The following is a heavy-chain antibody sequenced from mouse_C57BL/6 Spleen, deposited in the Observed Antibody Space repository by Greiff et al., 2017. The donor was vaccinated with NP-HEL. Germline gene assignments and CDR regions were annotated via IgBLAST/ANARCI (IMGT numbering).Heavy chain of an antibody. CDR2: IDPETGGT. CDR1: GYTFTDYE. D-gene: IGHD1-1*01. J-gene: IGHJ2*01. Sequence: QVQLQQSGAELVRPGASVTLSCKASGYTFTDYEMHWVKQTPVHGLEWIGAIDPETGGTAYNQKFKGKAILTADKSSSTAYMQLRSLTSEGSAVYYCTFTTVVATDFDYWGQGTTLTVSS. V-gene: IGHV1-15*01. CDR3: TFTTVVATDFDY.